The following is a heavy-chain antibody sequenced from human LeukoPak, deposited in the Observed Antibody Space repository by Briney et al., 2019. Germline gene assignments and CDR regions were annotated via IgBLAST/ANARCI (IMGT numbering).Heavy chain of an antibody. D-gene: IGHD3-10*01. CDR2: IYYTGST. Sequence: SETLSLTCTVSGGSVSSGSYYWSWLRQPPGKALEWIGYIYYTGSTYYNPSLEGRVTISVDTSRNQFSVKLSSVTAADTAVYYCARSQNYYGSGDYWSQGTLVTVSS. CDR1: GGSVSSGSYY. CDR3: ARSQNYYGSGDY. V-gene: IGHV4-61*01. J-gene: IGHJ4*02.